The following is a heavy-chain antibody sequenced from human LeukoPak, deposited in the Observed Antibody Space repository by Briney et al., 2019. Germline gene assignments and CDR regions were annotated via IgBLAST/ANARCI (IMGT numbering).Heavy chain of an antibody. CDR3: ASGYYDILTALHDAFDI. CDR2: ISAYNGNT. J-gene: IGHJ3*02. V-gene: IGHV1-18*04. CDR1: GYTFTSYG. Sequence: ASVKVSCKASGYTFTSYGISWVRQAPGQGLELMGWISAYNGNTNYAQNLQGRVTMTTDTSTSTAYMELRSLRSDDTAVYYCASGYYDILTALHDAFDIWGQGTMVTVSS. D-gene: IGHD3-9*01.